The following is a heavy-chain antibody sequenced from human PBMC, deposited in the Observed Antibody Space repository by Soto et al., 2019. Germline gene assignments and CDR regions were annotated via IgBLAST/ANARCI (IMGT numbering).Heavy chain of an antibody. J-gene: IGHJ4*02. CDR1: GGSISTGALS. CDR2: ISYSGTT. Sequence: QGQLQESGPGLVKPSRTLSLPCTVSGGSISTGALSWRWIRQIPGKGLEWIGCISYSGTTYYNPSLKSRIIISLATSRDQCSLDLSSVTAADTAMYYCGRGRDAFKTGYWGQGTLVTVSS. V-gene: IGHV4-31*03. CDR3: GRGRDAFKTGY. D-gene: IGHD3-9*01.